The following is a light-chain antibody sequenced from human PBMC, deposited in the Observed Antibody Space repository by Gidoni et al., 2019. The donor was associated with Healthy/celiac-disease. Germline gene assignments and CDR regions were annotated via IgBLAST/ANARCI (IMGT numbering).Light chain of an antibody. CDR2: GAS. V-gene: IGKV3-20*01. CDR1: QSVSSSY. CDR3: QQYGSSPPYT. J-gene: IGKJ2*01. Sequence: EIVLTPSPGTLSLSPGERATLSCSASQSVSSSYLAWYQQKPGQAPRLLIYGASSRATGIPDRFSGSGSGTDFTLTISRLEPEDFAVYYCQQYGSSPPYTFGQGTKLEIK.